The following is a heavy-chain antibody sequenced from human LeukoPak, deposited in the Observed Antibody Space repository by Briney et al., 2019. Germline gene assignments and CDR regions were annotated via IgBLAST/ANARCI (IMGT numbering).Heavy chain of an antibody. CDR2: ISPGDSEA. CDR1: GYSFTSYW. CDR3: ARRYCSSTSCNPYFFDF. J-gene: IGHJ4*02. Sequence: GESLKISCKGSGYSFTSYWIGWVRQMPGKGLEWMGIISPGDSEARYSPSFQGQVTISADKSISTAYLRWSSLKASDSAIYYCARRYCSSTSCNPYFFDFRGQGTLVTVSS. V-gene: IGHV5-51*01. D-gene: IGHD2-2*01.